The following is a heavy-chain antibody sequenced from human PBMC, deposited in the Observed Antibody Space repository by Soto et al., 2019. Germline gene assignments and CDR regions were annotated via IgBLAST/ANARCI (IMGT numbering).Heavy chain of an antibody. V-gene: IGHV3-30*03. CDR2: ITYDGSNK. CDR1: GFTFSSYG. Sequence: GGSLRLSCAASGFTFSSYGMHWVRQAPGKGLEWVAVITYDGSNKYYADSVKGRFTISRDNSKNTLYLQMNSLRVEDTAVYYCAAQWLVRNPFDYWGQGTLVTVSS. J-gene: IGHJ4*02. CDR3: AAQWLVRNPFDY. D-gene: IGHD6-19*01.